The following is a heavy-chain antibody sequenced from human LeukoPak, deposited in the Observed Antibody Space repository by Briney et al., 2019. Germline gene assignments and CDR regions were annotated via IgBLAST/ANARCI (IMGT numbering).Heavy chain of an antibody. J-gene: IGHJ4*02. Sequence: SVKVSCKASGGTFSSYAISWVRQAPGQGLEWMERIIPILGIANYAQKFQGRVTITADKSTSTAYMELSSLRSEDTAVYYCARDLDTAMDSYHYWGQGTLVTVSS. V-gene: IGHV1-69*04. CDR3: ARDLDTAMDSYHY. CDR1: GGTFSSYA. CDR2: IIPILGIA. D-gene: IGHD5-18*01.